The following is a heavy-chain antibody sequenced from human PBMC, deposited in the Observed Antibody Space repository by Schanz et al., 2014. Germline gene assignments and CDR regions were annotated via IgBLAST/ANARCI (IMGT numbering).Heavy chain of an antibody. J-gene: IGHJ2*01. CDR2: THPNGGA. D-gene: IGHD1-1*01. Sequence: QGHLVQSGAEVKEPGASVLVSCKASGYVFTACYMHWVRQAPGQGLEWMGVTHPNGGAEFAQKFQGRISMTRETSTTTFYMELSSLTSDDTAVYFCARDVGRPGHFWYFDLWGRGTLVTVSS. CDR3: ARDVGRPGHFWYFDL. V-gene: IGHV1-2*02. CDR1: GYVFTACY.